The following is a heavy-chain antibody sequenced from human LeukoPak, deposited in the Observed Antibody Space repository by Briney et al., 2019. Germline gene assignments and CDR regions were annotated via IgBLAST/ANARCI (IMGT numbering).Heavy chain of an antibody. D-gene: IGHD1-7*01. CDR1: GYTFTSFD. Sequence: ASVKVSCKASGYTFTSFDFNWVRQAPGQGLEWMGWINTNTGNPTYAQGFTGRFVFSLDTSVSTAYLQISSLKAEDTAVYYCARVKTGTTSVPWFDPWGQGTLVTVSS. V-gene: IGHV7-4-1*02. CDR3: ARVKTGTTSVPWFDP. CDR2: INTNTGNP. J-gene: IGHJ5*02.